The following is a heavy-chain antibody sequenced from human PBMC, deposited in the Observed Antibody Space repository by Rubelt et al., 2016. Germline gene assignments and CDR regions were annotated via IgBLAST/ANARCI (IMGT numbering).Heavy chain of an antibody. Sequence: QVQLQQWGAGLLKPSETLSLTCAVYGGSFSGYYWSWIRQPPGKGLEWIGEINHSGSTNYNPSLKSRVTIAVDTSKNQFSLKLSSVTAADTAVYYCASLVRHGRWSAYYGMDVWGQGTTVTVSS. J-gene: IGHJ6*02. V-gene: IGHV4-34*01. D-gene: IGHD3-3*01. CDR1: GGSFSGYY. CDR3: ASLVRHGRWSAYYGMDV. CDR2: INHSGST.